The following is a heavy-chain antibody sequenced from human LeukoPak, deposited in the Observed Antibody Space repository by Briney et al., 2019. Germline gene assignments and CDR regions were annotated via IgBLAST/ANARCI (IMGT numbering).Heavy chain of an antibody. CDR2: IFASGST. CDR1: GGSISSYY. D-gene: IGHD3-9*01. V-gene: IGHV4-4*07. Sequence: PSETLSLTCTVSGGSISSYYWSWIRQPAGKGLEWLGRIFASGSTNYNPSLKSRVIISIDTSKNQFSLKLSSVTAADTAVYYCARGILKNNVLTGYYSAQHFDYWGQGTLVTVSS. J-gene: IGHJ4*02. CDR3: ARGILKNNVLTGYYSAQHFDY.